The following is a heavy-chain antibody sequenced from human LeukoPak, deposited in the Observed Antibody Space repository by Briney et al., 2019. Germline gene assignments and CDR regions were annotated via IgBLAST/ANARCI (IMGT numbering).Heavy chain of an antibody. CDR3: ATGGFLPNYYDSSGERYAFDI. J-gene: IGHJ3*02. CDR1: GYTLTELS. CDR2: FDPEDGET. V-gene: IGHV1-24*01. Sequence: ASVKVSCKVSGYTLTELSMHWVRQAPGKGLEWMGGFDPEDGETIYAQKFQGRVTMAEDTSTDTAYMELSSLRSEDTAVYYCATGGFLPNYYDSSGERYAFDIWGQGTMVTVSS. D-gene: IGHD3-22*01.